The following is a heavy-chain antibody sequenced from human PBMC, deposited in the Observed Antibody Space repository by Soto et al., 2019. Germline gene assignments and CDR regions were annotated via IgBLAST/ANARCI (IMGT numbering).Heavy chain of an antibody. Sequence: SETLSLTCAVYGGSFSGYYWTWIRQPPGTGLEWIGEIYHSGSTNYNPSLTSRVAVSLDTSKKQFFLMLTSVTAADTAVYYCARKTGYEVFDFWGQGTLVTVSS. D-gene: IGHD5-12*01. CDR1: GGSFSGYY. V-gene: IGHV4-34*10. CDR2: IYHSGST. CDR3: ARKTGYEVFDF. J-gene: IGHJ4*02.